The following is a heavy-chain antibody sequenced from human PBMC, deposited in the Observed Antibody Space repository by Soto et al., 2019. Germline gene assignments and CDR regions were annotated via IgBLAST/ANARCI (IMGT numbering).Heavy chain of an antibody. CDR1: GGTFSTHA. Sequence: SVKVSCKASGGTFSTHAIIWVRQAPGHGLEWMGGIIPISGTTYYTQKFQGRVTITADEPTSTAFMELSSLKSEDTAVFYCARGYCSGGNCYSGMDVWGQGTMVTAP. CDR2: IIPISGTT. CDR3: ARGYCSGGNCYSGMDV. V-gene: IGHV1-69*13. J-gene: IGHJ6*02. D-gene: IGHD2-15*01.